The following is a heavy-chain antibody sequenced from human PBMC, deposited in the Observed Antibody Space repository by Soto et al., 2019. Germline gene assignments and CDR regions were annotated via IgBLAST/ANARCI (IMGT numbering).Heavy chain of an antibody. J-gene: IGHJ2*01. Sequence: QVQLQQWGAGPLRPLETLSLTCGVSGGSFSSYYWAWIRQSPGTGLEWIGEINDRGSINYNPSLKSRVRISVDTSKNHYSLNLRSVTAADTAVYYCARESHDILTGPPWVWYFDLWGRGTLVTVSS. D-gene: IGHD3-9*01. CDR2: INDRGSI. V-gene: IGHV4-34*01. CDR3: ARESHDILTGPPWVWYFDL. CDR1: GGSFSSYY.